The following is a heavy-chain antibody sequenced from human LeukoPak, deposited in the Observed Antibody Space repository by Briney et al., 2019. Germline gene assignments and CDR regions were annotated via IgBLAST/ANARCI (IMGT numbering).Heavy chain of an antibody. CDR3: ARSGPGAPYDY. D-gene: IGHD3-10*01. CDR2: INPNSGGT. CDR1: GYTFSGYY. V-gene: IGHV1-2*02. J-gene: IGHJ4*02. Sequence: ASGKVSCKASGYTFSGYYIHWVRQAPGQGLEWMGWINPNSGGTNYSQNFQGRVTITRDTSISTAYMELSRLGSDDTAVYYCARSGPGAPYDYWGQGSLVTVSS.